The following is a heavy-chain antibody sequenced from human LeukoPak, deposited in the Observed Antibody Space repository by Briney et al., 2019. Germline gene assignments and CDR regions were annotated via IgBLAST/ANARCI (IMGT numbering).Heavy chain of an antibody. CDR2: INSDGSST. CDR1: GFTFSSYW. D-gene: IGHD3-10*01. V-gene: IGHV3-74*01. Sequence: GGSLRLSCAASGFTFSSYWMHWVRQAPGKGLVWVSRINSDGSSTSYADSVKGRFTISRDNAKNTLYLQMNSLRAEDTAVYYCARLYGSGSYYGDYWGQGTLVTVSS. J-gene: IGHJ4*02. CDR3: ARLYGSGSYYGDY.